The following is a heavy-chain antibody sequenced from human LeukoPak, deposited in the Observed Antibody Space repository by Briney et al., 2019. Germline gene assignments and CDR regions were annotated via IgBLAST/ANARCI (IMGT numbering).Heavy chain of an antibody. D-gene: IGHD2-2*01. CDR2: IYHSGST. CDR1: GGSISSNNW. V-gene: IGHV4-4*02. J-gene: IGHJ6*03. CDR3: ARVVPAANYYYYMDV. Sequence: KPSGTLSLTCAVSGGSISSNNWWSWVRQPPGKGLEWIGEIYHSGSTNYNPSLKSRVTISVDTSKNQFSLKLSSVTAADTAVYYCARVVPAANYYYYMDVWGKGTTVTISS.